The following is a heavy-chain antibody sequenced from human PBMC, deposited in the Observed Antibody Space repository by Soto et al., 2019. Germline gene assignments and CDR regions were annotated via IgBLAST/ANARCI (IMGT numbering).Heavy chain of an antibody. CDR1: GSTSTSYD. V-gene: IGHV1-8*01. CDR2: MNPNSGKT. CDR3: AIKVVPAAYDAFDI. J-gene: IGHJ3*02. D-gene: IGHD2-2*01. Sequence: ASVNVTSKPSGSTSTSYDITWRGQPPGQGLEWMGWMNPNSGKTGYAQKFQGRVTMTRNTSISRAYMELSSLRSEDTAVYYCAIKVVPAAYDAFDIWGQGTMVTV.